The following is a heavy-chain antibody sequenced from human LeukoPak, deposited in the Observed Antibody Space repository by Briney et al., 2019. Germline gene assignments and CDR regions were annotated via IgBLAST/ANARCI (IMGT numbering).Heavy chain of an antibody. Sequence: GGSLRLSCAASGFTFSSYAMSWVRQAPGKGLEWVSAISGSGGSTYYADSVKGRFTISRDNSKNTLYLQMNSLRAEATAVYYCAKVSYDILTGYRATTYYFDYWGQGTLVTVSS. CDR3: AKVSYDILTGYRATTYYFDY. CDR1: GFTFSSYA. CDR2: ISGSGGST. J-gene: IGHJ4*02. V-gene: IGHV3-23*01. D-gene: IGHD3-9*01.